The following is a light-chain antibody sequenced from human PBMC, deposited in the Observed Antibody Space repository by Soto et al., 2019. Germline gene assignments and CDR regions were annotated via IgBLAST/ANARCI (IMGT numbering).Light chain of an antibody. J-gene: IGKJ1*01. CDR3: LCYITYPWT. Sequence: DLQMTQSPSTLSASVGDRVTITCRASQRCRNSLAWYQQKAGKAPTLLIYDASTLQSGVPSRFSGSGSGTEFSLTISSLQPEDFATYYCLCYITYPWTFGQGTKVEIK. CDR1: QRCRNS. CDR2: DAS. V-gene: IGKV1-5*01.